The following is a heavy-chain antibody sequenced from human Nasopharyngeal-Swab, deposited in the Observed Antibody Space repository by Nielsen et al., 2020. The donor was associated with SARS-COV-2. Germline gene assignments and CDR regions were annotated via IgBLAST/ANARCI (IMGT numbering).Heavy chain of an antibody. J-gene: IGHJ6*02. CDR2: ISSSSSYI. D-gene: IGHD6-13*01. CDR1: GFTFSSYS. V-gene: IGHV3-21*01. CDR3: ARGAPLVAAAGTDYYYGMDV. Sequence: GESLKISCAASGFTFSSYSMNWVRQAPGKGLEWASSISSSSSYIYYADSVKGRFTISRDNAKNSLYLQMNSLRAEDTAVYYCARGAPLVAAAGTDYYYGMDVWGQGTTVTVSS.